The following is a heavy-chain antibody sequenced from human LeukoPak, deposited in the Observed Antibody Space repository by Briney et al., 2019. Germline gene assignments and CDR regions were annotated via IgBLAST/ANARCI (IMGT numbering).Heavy chain of an antibody. CDR1: GGSISSSSYY. J-gene: IGHJ3*01. CDR2: IYYSGST. CDR3: ARLQIYSSSSFV. D-gene: IGHD6-13*01. Sequence: SQTLSLTCTVSGGSISSSSYYWGWIRQPPGKGLEWIGSIYYSGSTYYNPSLKSRVTISVDTSKNQFSLKLSSVTAADTAVYYCARLQIYSSSSFVWGQGTMVTVSS. V-gene: IGHV4-39*01.